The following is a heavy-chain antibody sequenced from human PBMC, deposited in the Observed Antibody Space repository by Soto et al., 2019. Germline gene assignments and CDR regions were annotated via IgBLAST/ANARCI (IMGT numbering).Heavy chain of an antibody. D-gene: IGHD1-20*01. CDR3: ARDLGYNWNPFDY. Sequence: SVKVSCKASGGTFSSYTISWVRQAPGQGLEWMGRIIPILGIANYAQKFQGRVTITADKSTSTAYMELSSLRSEDTAVYYCARDLGYNWNPFDYWGQGTLVTVSS. V-gene: IGHV1-69*04. CDR2: IIPILGIA. J-gene: IGHJ4*02. CDR1: GGTFSSYT.